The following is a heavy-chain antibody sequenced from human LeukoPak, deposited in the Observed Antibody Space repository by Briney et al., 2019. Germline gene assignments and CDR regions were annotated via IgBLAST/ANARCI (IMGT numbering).Heavy chain of an antibody. CDR3: ARGSSRSPRDAFDI. CDR1: GYTFTSYY. CDR2: ISPSGAST. Sequence: ASVKVSCKASGYTFTSYYMHGVRQAPGQGLEWMGIISPSGASTTYAQKFQGRITMTRDMSTSTVYMELSSLKSEDTAVYYCARGSSRSPRDAFDIWGRGTMVTVSS. V-gene: IGHV1-46*01. J-gene: IGHJ3*02.